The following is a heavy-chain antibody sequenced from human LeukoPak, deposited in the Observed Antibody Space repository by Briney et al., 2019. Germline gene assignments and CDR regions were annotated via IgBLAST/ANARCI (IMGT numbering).Heavy chain of an antibody. V-gene: IGHV4-34*01. J-gene: IGHJ3*02. CDR1: GGSFSGYY. Sequence: SETLSLTCAVYGGSFSGYYWSWIRQPPGKGLEWIGEINHSGSTNYNPSLKSRVTISVDTSKNQFSLKLSSVTAADTAVYYCARHLGYCSSTSCYWAFDIWGQGTMVTVSS. D-gene: IGHD2-2*01. CDR3: ARHLGYCSSTSCYWAFDI. CDR2: INHSGST.